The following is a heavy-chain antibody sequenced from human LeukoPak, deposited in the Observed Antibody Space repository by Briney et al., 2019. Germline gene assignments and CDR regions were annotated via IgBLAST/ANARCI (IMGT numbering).Heavy chain of an antibody. CDR3: SRENGAFSPFGY. Sequence: SETLSLTCTVSRDFVSTNYWNWIRQPPGKGLEWIGYISYSGSTNYNPSFKSRLTMSIDTSRNQFSLKLSSVTAADTAVYYCSRENGAFSPFGYWGQGTLVTVLS. CDR2: ISYSGST. D-gene: IGHD2-8*01. V-gene: IGHV4-59*02. CDR1: RDFVSTNY. J-gene: IGHJ4*02.